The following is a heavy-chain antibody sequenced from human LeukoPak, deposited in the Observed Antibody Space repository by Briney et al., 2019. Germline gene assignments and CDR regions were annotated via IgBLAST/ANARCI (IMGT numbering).Heavy chain of an antibody. CDR3: ARAVGGDGSGSL. CDR2: IYYRVTS. D-gene: IGHD3-10*01. J-gene: IGHJ4*02. Sequence: SETLSLTCTVSGDSISSSNCYWGWIRQPPGKGLEWIGYIYYRVTSDYNPSLKSRVTMSVDMSTRQISLKLSSVTAADTAVYYCARAVGGDGSGSLWGPGTLVTVSS. CDR1: GDSISSSNCY. V-gene: IGHV4-61*05.